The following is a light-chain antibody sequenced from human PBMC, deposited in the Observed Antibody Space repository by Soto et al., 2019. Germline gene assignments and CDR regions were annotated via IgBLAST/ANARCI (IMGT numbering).Light chain of an antibody. V-gene: IGKV3-11*01. J-gene: IGKJ2*01. CDR1: QSVSSY. CDR2: DAS. CDR3: HQRSNWSFMYT. Sequence: EIVLTQSPATLSLSPGERATLPCRASQSVSSYLAWYQQKPGQAPRLLIYDASNRATGIPARFSGSGSGTDFTLTISSLEPEDFAVYYCHQRSNWSFMYTFGQGPKLDIK.